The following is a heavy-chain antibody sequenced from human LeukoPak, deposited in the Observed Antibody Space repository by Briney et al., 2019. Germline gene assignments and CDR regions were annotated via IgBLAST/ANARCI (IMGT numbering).Heavy chain of an antibody. V-gene: IGHV3-7*02. Sequence: GGSLRLSCAASGFTFSSYWMSWVRQAPGKGLEWVASIKMDGSQKNYVDSVMGRFTISRDNAKDSLYLQMNSLRAEDTAVYYCARGAYNYAYWGQGTLVIVSS. CDR2: IKMDGSQK. D-gene: IGHD5-24*01. CDR3: ARGAYNYAY. CDR1: GFTFSSYW. J-gene: IGHJ4*02.